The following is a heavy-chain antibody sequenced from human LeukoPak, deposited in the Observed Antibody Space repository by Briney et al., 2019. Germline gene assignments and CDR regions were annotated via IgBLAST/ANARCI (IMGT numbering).Heavy chain of an antibody. CDR1: GGSISSYY. J-gene: IGHJ6*02. Sequence: PSETLSLTCTVSGGSISSYYWSWIRQSPGKGLEWIGYIYYSGSTNYNPSLKSRLTISVDTSKNQFSLRLSSVTAADTAVYYCARHSSDFWSGYYTNYYGVDVCGRGATVTVSS. D-gene: IGHD3-3*01. CDR3: ARHSSDFWSGYYTNYYGVDV. CDR2: IYYSGST. V-gene: IGHV4-59*08.